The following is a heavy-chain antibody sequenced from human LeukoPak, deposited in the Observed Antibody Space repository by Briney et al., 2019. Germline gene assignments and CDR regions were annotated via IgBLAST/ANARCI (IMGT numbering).Heavy chain of an antibody. CDR1: GGSISSYY. D-gene: IGHD2-21*02. J-gene: IGHJ5*02. V-gene: IGHV4-59*08. CDR2: IYYSGST. Sequence: SETLSLTCTVSGGSISSYYWSWIWQPPGKGLEWIGYIYYSGSTNYNPSLKSRVTISVDTSKNQFSLNLSSVTAADTAVYYCARHETDNWFDPWGQGTLVAVSS. CDR3: ARHETDNWFDP.